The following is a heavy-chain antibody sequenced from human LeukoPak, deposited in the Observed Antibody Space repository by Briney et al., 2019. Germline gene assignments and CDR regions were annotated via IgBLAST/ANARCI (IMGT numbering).Heavy chain of an antibody. V-gene: IGHV3-7*01. CDR3: ASGEYYYDSSGTNAFDI. CDR2: INLEGTEK. Sequence: GGSLRLSCAASGFTFSRYWMNWVRQAPGKGLEWVANINLEGTEKYYLNSVEGRFSISRDNAKNSLYLQMNSLRAEDTAVYYCASGEYYYDSSGTNAFDIWGQGTMVTVFS. D-gene: IGHD3-22*01. J-gene: IGHJ3*02. CDR1: GFTFSRYW.